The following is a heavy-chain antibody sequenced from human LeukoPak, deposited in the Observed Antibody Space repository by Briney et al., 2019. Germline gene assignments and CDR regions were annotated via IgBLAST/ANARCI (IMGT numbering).Heavy chain of an antibody. CDR2: IIPIFGTA. D-gene: IGHD5-18*01. J-gene: IGHJ6*03. Sequence: SVKVSCKASVGTFSSYAISWVRQAPGQGLEWMGGIIPIFGTANYAQKFQGRVTITTDESTSTAYMELSSLRSEDTAVYYCARGFGGAMAKYHYYYYMDVWGKGTTVTVSS. CDR3: ARGFGGAMAKYHYYYYMDV. CDR1: VGTFSSYA. V-gene: IGHV1-69*05.